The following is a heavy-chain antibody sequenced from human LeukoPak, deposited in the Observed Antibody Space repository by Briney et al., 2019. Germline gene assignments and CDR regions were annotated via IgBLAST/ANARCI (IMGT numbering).Heavy chain of an antibody. Sequence: GGSLRLSCAASGFTFSSYAMSWVRQAPGKGLEWVLAISGSGGSTYYADSVKGRFTISRDNSKNTLYLQMNSLRAEDTAVYYCARGYYDSSGYYRNRIDYWGQGTLVTVSS. CDR1: GFTFSSYA. D-gene: IGHD3-22*01. CDR2: ISGSGGST. V-gene: IGHV3-23*01. CDR3: ARGYYDSSGYYRNRIDY. J-gene: IGHJ4*02.